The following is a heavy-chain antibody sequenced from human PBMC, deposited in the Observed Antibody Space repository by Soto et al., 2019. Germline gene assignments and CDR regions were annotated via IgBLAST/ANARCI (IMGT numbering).Heavy chain of an antibody. CDR1: GFTFSSYI. Sequence: GGSLRLSCAASGFTFSSYIMNWVRQAPGKGLEWVSSISSSSSYIYYADSVKGRFTISRDNAKNSLYLQMNSLRAEDTAVYYCARDRGVVIRFSYYGMDVWGQGTTVTVSS. CDR3: ARDRGVVIRFSYYGMDV. CDR2: ISSSSSYI. V-gene: IGHV3-21*01. D-gene: IGHD3-3*01. J-gene: IGHJ6*02.